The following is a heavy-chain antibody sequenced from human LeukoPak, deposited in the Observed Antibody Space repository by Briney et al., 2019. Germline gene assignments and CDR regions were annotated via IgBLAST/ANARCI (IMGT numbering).Heavy chain of an antibody. Sequence: ASVKVSCKASGYTFTSYYMHWVRQAPGQGLEWMGIINPSGGSTSCAQKFQGRVTMTRDMSTSTVYMELSSLRSEDTAVYYCARVGRHPYNWFDPWGQGTLVTVSS. CDR1: GYTFTSYY. CDR3: ARVGRHPYNWFDP. CDR2: INPSGGST. V-gene: IGHV1-46*01. J-gene: IGHJ5*02.